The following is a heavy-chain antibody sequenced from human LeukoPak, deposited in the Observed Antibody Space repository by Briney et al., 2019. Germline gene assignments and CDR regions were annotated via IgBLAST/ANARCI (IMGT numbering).Heavy chain of an antibody. Sequence: GGSLRLSCVGSGFTFSFYTLSWVRQAPGKGLEWVSSISDGGNEIYYSDSIKGRFAISRDDAKNSLSLQMNSLRVEDTAIYYCAKGKSGSYYFYMDVWGKGTTVTVSS. CDR2: ISDGGNEI. V-gene: IGHV3-21*06. CDR3: AKGKSGSYYFYMDV. J-gene: IGHJ6*03. CDR1: GFTFSFYT.